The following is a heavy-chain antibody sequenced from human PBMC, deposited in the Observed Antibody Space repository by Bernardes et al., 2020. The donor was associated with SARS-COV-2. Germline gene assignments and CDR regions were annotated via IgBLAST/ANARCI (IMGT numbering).Heavy chain of an antibody. CDR2: IFFDGSNE. D-gene: IGHD3-9*01. CDR1: GFSLSDYG. J-gene: IGHJ3*01. Sequence: GGSLRLSREASGFSLSDYGMHWVRQAPGQGLEWVAGIFFDGSNEYYADSVKGRFTISRDNTRTSVFLQMESLRAEDTAVYYCARDVGGTDWRFGFDVWGPGTMVHVSS. V-gene: IGHV3-30*12. CDR3: ARDVGGTDWRFGFDV.